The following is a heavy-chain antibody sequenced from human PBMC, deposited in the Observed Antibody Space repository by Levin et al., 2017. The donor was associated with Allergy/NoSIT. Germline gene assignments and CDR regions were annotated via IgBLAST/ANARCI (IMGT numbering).Heavy chain of an antibody. Sequence: GESLKISCAASGFTFSDYYMSWIRQAPGKGLEWVSYISSSSSYTNYADSVKGRFTISRDNAKNSLYLQMNSLRAEDTAVYYCARGYSSGWGPNHYYYYGMDVWGQGTTVTVSS. V-gene: IGHV3-11*05. J-gene: IGHJ6*02. D-gene: IGHD6-19*01. CDR1: GFTFSDYY. CDR2: ISSSSSYT. CDR3: ARGYSSGWGPNHYYYYGMDV.